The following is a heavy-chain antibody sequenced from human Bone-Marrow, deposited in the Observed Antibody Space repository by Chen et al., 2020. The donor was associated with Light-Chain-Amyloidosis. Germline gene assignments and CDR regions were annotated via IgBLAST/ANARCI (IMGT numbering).Heavy chain of an antibody. J-gene: IGHJ4*02. CDR3: AKDRGYYDSSGYPATYFDY. CDR1: GFTFSSYA. V-gene: IGHV3-23*01. CDR2: ISGSGGST. D-gene: IGHD3-22*01. Sequence: EVQLLESGGGLVQPGGSLRLSWAASGFTFSSYAMSWVRQAPGKGLEWVSAISGSGGSTYYADSVKGRFTISRDNSKNTLYLQMNSLRAEDTAVYYCAKDRGYYDSSGYPATYFDYWGQGTLVTVSS.